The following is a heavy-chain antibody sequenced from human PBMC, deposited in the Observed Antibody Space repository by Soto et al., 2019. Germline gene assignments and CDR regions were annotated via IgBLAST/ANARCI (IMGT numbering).Heavy chain of an antibody. Sequence: GGSLRLSCAASGFTFSSYAMHWVRQAPGKGLEWVAVISYDGSNKYYADSVKGRFTISRDNSKNTLYLQMNSLRAEDTAVYYCARGSGSGWYHYYYGMDVWGQGTTVTVSS. CDR3: ARGSGSGWYHYYYGMDV. V-gene: IGHV3-30-3*01. CDR1: GFTFSSYA. D-gene: IGHD6-19*01. CDR2: ISYDGSNK. J-gene: IGHJ6*02.